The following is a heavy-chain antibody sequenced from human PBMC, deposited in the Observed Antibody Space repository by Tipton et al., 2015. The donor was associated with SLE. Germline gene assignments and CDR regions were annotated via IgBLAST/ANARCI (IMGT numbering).Heavy chain of an antibody. Sequence: TLSLTCAVYGGSFSGYYWSWIRQPPGKGLEWIGEISHSGSTNYNPSLKSRVTISVDTSKNQFSLKLSSVTAADTAVYYCARAVGVSRLVRSWFDPWGQGTLVTVSS. D-gene: IGHD2-2*01. J-gene: IGHJ5*02. V-gene: IGHV4-34*01. CDR2: ISHSGST. CDR3: ARAVGVSRLVRSWFDP. CDR1: GGSFSGYY.